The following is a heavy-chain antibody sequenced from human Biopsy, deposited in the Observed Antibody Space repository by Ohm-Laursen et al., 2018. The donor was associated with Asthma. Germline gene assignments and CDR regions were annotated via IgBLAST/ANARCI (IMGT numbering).Heavy chain of an antibody. Sequence: TLSLTCAASGFNFTTYAIAWIRQSPGKGLEWIGSIYYSGRTYHNPSLESRVTISADTSKNHFSLKVTSVTAADTAVYYCARAVSSSSYWYFDLWGRGDLVTVSS. CDR2: IYYSGRT. D-gene: IGHD6-6*01. J-gene: IGHJ2*01. CDR3: ARAVSSSSYWYFDL. V-gene: IGHV4-39*02. CDR1: GFNFTTYA.